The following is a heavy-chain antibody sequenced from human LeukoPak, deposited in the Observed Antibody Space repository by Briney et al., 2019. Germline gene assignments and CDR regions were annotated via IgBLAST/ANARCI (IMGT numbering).Heavy chain of an antibody. V-gene: IGHV3-7*01. Sequence: PGGSLRLSCAASGFTFSSYWMSWVRQAPGKGLEWVANIKQDGSEKYYVDSVKGRFTISRDNAKNSLYLQMNSLRAEDTAVYYCARDSGYSGYDSYWFDPWGQGTLVTVSS. CDR2: IKQDGSEK. CDR1: GFTFSSYW. D-gene: IGHD5-12*01. J-gene: IGHJ5*02. CDR3: ARDSGYSGYDSYWFDP.